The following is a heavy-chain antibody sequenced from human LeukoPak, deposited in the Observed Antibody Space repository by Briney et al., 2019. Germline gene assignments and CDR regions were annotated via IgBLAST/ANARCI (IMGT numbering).Heavy chain of an antibody. J-gene: IGHJ4*02. V-gene: IGHV1-46*01. CDR3: ARYNGDLTGGFDY. CDR1: GYTFTNYY. Sequence: ASVKVSCKASGYTFTNYYIHWVRQAPGQGLEWMGIINPAGGSTGYAQKFQGRVTMTRDTSTSTVYMELSSLRSEDTAVYYCARYNGDLTGGFDYWGQGTLVTVSS. CDR2: INPAGGST. D-gene: IGHD4-17*01.